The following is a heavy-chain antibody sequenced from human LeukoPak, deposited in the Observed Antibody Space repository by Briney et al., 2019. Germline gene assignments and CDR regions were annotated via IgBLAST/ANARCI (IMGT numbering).Heavy chain of an antibody. J-gene: IGHJ4*02. D-gene: IGHD6-6*01. CDR2: VDPEDGET. CDR1: GYTFTDYY. V-gene: IGHV1-69-2*01. CDR3: ATFSSAGVY. Sequence: VKVSCKASGYTFTDYYMHWLQQAPGKGLEWMGLVDPEDGETIYAEKFQGRVTITADTSTDTAYMELSSLRSEDTAVYYCATFSSAGVYWGQGTLVTVSS.